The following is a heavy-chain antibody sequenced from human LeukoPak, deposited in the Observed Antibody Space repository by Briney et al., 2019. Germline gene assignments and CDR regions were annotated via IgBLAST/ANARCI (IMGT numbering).Heavy chain of an antibody. J-gene: IGHJ4*02. CDR2: ISYDGSNK. V-gene: IGHV3-30*01. CDR3: ARDSLTDYYDSSGLTH. Sequence: GGSLRLSCAASGFTFSSYAMHWVRQAPGKGLEWVVVISYDGSNKYYADSVKGRFTISRDNSKNTLYLQMNSLRAEDTAVYYCARDSLTDYYDSSGLTHWGQGTLVTVSS. CDR1: GFTFSSYA. D-gene: IGHD3-22*01.